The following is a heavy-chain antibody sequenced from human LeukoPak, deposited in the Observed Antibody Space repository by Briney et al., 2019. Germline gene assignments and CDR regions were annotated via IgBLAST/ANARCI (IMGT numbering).Heavy chain of an antibody. D-gene: IGHD6-19*01. Sequence: GGSLRLSCAASGFTFSSYSMNWVRQAPGKGLEWVSAISGSGGSTYYADSVKGRFTISRDNSKNTLYLQMNSLRAEDTAVYYCAKYKFGYSSGWYTWFDPWGQGTLVTVSS. V-gene: IGHV3-23*01. CDR2: ISGSGGST. J-gene: IGHJ5*02. CDR3: AKYKFGYSSGWYTWFDP. CDR1: GFTFSSYS.